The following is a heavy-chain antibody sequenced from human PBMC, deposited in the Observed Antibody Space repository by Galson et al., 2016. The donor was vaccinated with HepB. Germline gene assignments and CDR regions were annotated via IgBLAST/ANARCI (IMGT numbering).Heavy chain of an antibody. D-gene: IGHD6-13*01. CDR3: ARDRDAALDY. V-gene: IGHV1-18*01. CDR1: GYTFTNNG. J-gene: IGHJ4*02. Sequence: SVKVSCKASGYTFTNNGISWVRQAPGQGLEWMGWISAHSGNTNYAQKFQGRLTLTKDTSASTVYMELRSLRSDDTAMYYCARDRDAALDYWGQGALVTVSS. CDR2: ISAHSGNT.